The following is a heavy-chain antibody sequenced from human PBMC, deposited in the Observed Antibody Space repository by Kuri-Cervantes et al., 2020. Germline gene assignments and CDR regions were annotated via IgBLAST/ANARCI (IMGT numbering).Heavy chain of an antibody. J-gene: IGHJ6*02. Sequence: ASVKVSCKASGGPFSTDVIIWVRQAPGQGLEWMGWISAYNGNTNYAQKLQGRVTMTTDTSTSTAYMELRSLRSDDTAVYYCARSSTVTTPYYYYGMDVWGQGTTVTVSS. CDR2: ISAYNGNT. D-gene: IGHD4-17*01. CDR1: GGPFSTDV. V-gene: IGHV1-18*04. CDR3: ARSSTVTTPYYYYGMDV.